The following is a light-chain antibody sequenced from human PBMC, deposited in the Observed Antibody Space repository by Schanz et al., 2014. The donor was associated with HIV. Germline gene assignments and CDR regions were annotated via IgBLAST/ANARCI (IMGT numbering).Light chain of an antibody. Sequence: QSALTQPASVSGSPGQSITISCTGTSSDVGGYNYVSWYQQHPGKAPKLLIYDVSKRPSGVPDRFSGSRSGYTASLTISGLQAEDEADYYCYSYAGSYTVRISGTGTKLTVL. CDR2: DVS. CDR1: SSDVGGYNY. V-gene: IGLV2-11*01. CDR3: YSYAGSYTVRI. J-gene: IGLJ1*01.